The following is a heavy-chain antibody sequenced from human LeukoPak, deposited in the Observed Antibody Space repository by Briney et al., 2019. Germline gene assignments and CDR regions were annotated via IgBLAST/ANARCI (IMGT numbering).Heavy chain of an antibody. Sequence: ASVKVSCKASGYTFTSYDINWVRQATGQGLEWMGWMNPNSGNTGYAQKFQGRVTITRNTSISTAYMELSSLRSEDTAVYYCARGATVTYDAFDIWGLGTMVTVSS. V-gene: IGHV1-8*03. J-gene: IGHJ3*02. D-gene: IGHD4-17*01. CDR2: MNPNSGNT. CDR3: ARGATVTYDAFDI. CDR1: GYTFTSYD.